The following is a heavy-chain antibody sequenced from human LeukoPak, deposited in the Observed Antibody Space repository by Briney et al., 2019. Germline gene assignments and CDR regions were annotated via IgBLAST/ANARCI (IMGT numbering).Heavy chain of an antibody. CDR1: GGSISSSSYY. Sequence: SETLSLTCTVSGGSISSSSYYWGWIRQPPGKGLEWIGSIYYSGSTYYNPSLKSRVTISVDTSKNQFSLKLSSVTAADTAVYYCARDLNAFDIWGQGTMVTVSS. CDR3: ARDLNAFDI. J-gene: IGHJ3*02. V-gene: IGHV4-39*07. CDR2: IYYSGST.